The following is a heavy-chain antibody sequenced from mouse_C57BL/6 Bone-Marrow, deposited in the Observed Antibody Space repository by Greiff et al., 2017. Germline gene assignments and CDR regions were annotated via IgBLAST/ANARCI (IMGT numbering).Heavy chain of an antibody. CDR2: IYPGDGDT. CDR3: ARDSSGYVLWFAY. J-gene: IGHJ3*01. Sequence: QVQLQQSGAELVKPGASVKISCKASGYAFSSYWMNWVKQRPGKGLEWIGQIYPGDGDTNYNGKFKGKATLTADKSSSTAYMQLSSLTSEDSAVYFCARDSSGYVLWFAYWGQGTLVTVSA. V-gene: IGHV1-80*01. D-gene: IGHD3-2*02. CDR1: GYAFSSYW.